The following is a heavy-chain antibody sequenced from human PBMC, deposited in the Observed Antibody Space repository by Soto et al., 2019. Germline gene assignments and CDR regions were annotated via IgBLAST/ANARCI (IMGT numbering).Heavy chain of an antibody. CDR3: ARDTVAVAGTDY. Sequence: EVQLVESGGGLGQPGGSLRLSCAASVTVSSNYMTWVLQAPGKGLEWVSVIYSAGSTYYADSVQGRFTISRDNSRNTLYLQMSGLRAEDTAVYYCARDTVAVAGTDYWGQGTLVTVSS. V-gene: IGHV3-66*01. CDR2: IYSAGST. J-gene: IGHJ4*02. CDR1: VTVSSNY. D-gene: IGHD6-19*01.